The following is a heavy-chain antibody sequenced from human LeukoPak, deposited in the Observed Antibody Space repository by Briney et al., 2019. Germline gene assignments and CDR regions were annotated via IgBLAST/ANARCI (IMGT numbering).Heavy chain of an antibody. CDR3: ARDLGYCSSTSCYPLDY. CDR1: GFTFSSYW. Sequence: GSLLLSCAASGFTFSSYWMSWVRPAPGKGLEWVANIKQDGSEKYYVDSVKGRFTISRDNAKNSLYLQMNSLRAEDTAVYYCARDLGYCSSTSCYPLDYWGQGTLVTVSS. CDR2: IKQDGSEK. D-gene: IGHD2-2*01. V-gene: IGHV3-7*01. J-gene: IGHJ4*02.